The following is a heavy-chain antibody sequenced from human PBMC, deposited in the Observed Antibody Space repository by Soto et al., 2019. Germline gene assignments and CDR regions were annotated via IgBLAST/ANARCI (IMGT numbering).Heavy chain of an antibody. CDR1: GYSFTSYW. D-gene: IGHD2-2*01. Sequence: GESLKISCKGSGYSFTSYWIGWVRQMPGKGLEWMGIIYPGDSDTRYSPSLQGQVTISADKSIGTAYLQWSSLKASDTAMYYCARRSRYAVGVYGMDVWGQGTTVTVSS. CDR2: IYPGDSDT. V-gene: IGHV5-51*01. J-gene: IGHJ6*02. CDR3: ARRSRYAVGVYGMDV.